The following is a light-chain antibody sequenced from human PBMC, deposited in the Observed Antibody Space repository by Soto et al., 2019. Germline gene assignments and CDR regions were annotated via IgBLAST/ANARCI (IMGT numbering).Light chain of an antibody. CDR2: DAS. CDR3: QQANSFPLT. J-gene: IGKJ4*01. CDR1: QTISSW. V-gene: IGKV1-12*01. Sequence: DIRMTQSPSTLSGSVGDRVTITCRASQTISSWLAWYQQKLGKAPNLLIYDASTLQSGVPSRFSGSGSGTDFTLTISSLQPEDFATYYCQQANSFPLTFGGGTKVDIK.